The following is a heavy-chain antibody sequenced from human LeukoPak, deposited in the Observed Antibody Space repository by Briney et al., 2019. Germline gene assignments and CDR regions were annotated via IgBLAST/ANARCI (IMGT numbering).Heavy chain of an antibody. J-gene: IGHJ4*02. D-gene: IGHD4-23*01. CDR1: GFTVSSNY. V-gene: IGHV3-66*04. Sequence: PGGSLRLSCAASGFTVSSNYMSWVRQAPGKGLEWVSVIYSGGTTYYADSVQGRFTISRDNSKNTLYLQMNSLRVEDTAVYYCARHGSTVVTDYWGQGTRVTVS. CDR2: IYSGGTT. CDR3: ARHGSTVVTDY.